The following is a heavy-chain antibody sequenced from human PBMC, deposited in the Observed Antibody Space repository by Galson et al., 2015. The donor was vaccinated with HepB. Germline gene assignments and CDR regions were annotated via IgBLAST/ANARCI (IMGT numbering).Heavy chain of an antibody. D-gene: IGHD3-16*01. Sequence: LRLSCAAPGITFSMYAMSWVRQPPGKGLEWVSAISGSGGSTYNADSVKGRFTISRDNFKNMLYLRTNSLRAEDTAVYYCAKGDVWGSAARNYGMDVWGQGTTVTVSS. V-gene: IGHV3-23*01. CDR1: GITFSMYA. CDR2: ISGSGGST. CDR3: AKGDVWGSAARNYGMDV. J-gene: IGHJ6*02.